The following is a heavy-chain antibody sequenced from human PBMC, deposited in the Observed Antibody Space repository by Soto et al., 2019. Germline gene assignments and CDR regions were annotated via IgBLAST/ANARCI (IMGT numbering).Heavy chain of an antibody. Sequence: GGSLRLSCAASGFTFSSYAMHWVRQAPGKGLEWVAVISYDGSNKYYADSVKGRFTISRDNSKNTLYLQMNSLRAEDTAVYYCARDNPTYYYDSSGSPGAFDIWGQGTMVTVSS. CDR3: ARDNPTYYYDSSGSPGAFDI. CDR1: GFTFSSYA. J-gene: IGHJ3*02. CDR2: ISYDGSNK. D-gene: IGHD3-22*01. V-gene: IGHV3-30-3*01.